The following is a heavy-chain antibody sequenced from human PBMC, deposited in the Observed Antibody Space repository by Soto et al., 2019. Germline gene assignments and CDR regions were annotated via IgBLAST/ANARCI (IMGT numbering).Heavy chain of an antibody. D-gene: IGHD3-10*01. V-gene: IGHV4-31*03. CDR3: ARALRFGEDYYGMDV. J-gene: IGHJ6*02. CDR1: GGSISSGGYY. Sequence: QVQLQESGPGLVKPSQTLSLTCTVSGGSISSGGYYWSWIRQHPGKGLEWIGYIYYSGSTYYNPSLKSRVTXPXXXSXXQFSLKLSAVTAADTAVYYCARALRFGEDYYGMDVWGQGTTVTVSS. CDR2: IYYSGST.